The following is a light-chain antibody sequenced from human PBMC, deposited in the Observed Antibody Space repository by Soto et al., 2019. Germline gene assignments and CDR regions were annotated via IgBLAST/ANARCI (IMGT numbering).Light chain of an antibody. Sequence: DIQLTQSPSTLSASVGDRVTITCRASQTISTFLAWYQQKPGKAPHLLIYGASSLQSGVPSRFSGSGSGTEFTLSFNSLLPDYLGTYYSQQYSGLWTCGQGTKVDLK. J-gene: IGKJ1*01. V-gene: IGKV1-5*01. CDR2: GAS. CDR3: QQYSGLWT. CDR1: QTISTF.